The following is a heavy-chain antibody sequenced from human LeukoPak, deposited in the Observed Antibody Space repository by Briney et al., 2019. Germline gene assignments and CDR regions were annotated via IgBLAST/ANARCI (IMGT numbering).Heavy chain of an antibody. V-gene: IGHV3-23*01. D-gene: IGHD4-17*01. CDR1: GFTFSSYA. Sequence: GGSLRLSCAASGFTFSSYAMSWVRQAPGRGLEWVSGISGSGGSTSYADSVKGRFTISRDISKNTLYLQMNSLRAEDTAVYSCAKTYGDYIQRPLDYWGQGTLVTVSS. CDR3: AKTYGDYIQRPLDY. CDR2: ISGSGGST. J-gene: IGHJ4*02.